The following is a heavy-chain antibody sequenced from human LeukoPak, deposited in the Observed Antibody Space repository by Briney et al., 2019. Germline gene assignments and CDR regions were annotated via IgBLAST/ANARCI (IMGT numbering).Heavy chain of an antibody. V-gene: IGHV4-31*03. CDR1: GGSISSGGYY. CDR2: IYYSGST. D-gene: IGHD3-3*01. Sequence: SQTLSLTCTVSGGSISSGGYYWSWIRQHPGKGLEWIGYIYYSGSTYYNPSLKSRVTISVDTSKNQFSLKLSSVTAAYTAVYYCARGYVLRFLEWLYFDYWGQGTLVTVSS. CDR3: ARGYVLRFLEWLYFDY. J-gene: IGHJ4*02.